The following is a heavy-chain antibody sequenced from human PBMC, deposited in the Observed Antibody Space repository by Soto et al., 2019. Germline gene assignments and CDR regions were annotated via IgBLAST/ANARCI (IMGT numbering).Heavy chain of an antibody. J-gene: IGHJ1*01. CDR2: ISSSSSYI. Sequence: GGSLRLSCAASGFTFSSYSMNWVRQAPGKGLEWVSSISSSSSYIYYADSVKGRFTISRDNAKNSLYLQMNSLRAEDTAVYYCARVWGYCSSTSCYAEYFQHWGQGTLVTVSS. D-gene: IGHD2-2*01. V-gene: IGHV3-21*01. CDR3: ARVWGYCSSTSCYAEYFQH. CDR1: GFTFSSYS.